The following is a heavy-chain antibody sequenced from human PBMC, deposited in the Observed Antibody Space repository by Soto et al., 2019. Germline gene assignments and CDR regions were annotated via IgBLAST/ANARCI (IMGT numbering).Heavy chain of an antibody. Sequence: SVKVSCKASGGTFSSYAISWVRQAPGQGLEWMGGIIPIFGTANYAQKFQGRVTITADESTSTAYMELSSLRSEDTAVYYCAREGAEDCGGDCYTFDYWGQGTLVTVSS. V-gene: IGHV1-69*13. CDR1: GGTFSSYA. D-gene: IGHD2-21*02. CDR2: IIPIFGTA. CDR3: AREGAEDCGGDCYTFDY. J-gene: IGHJ4*02.